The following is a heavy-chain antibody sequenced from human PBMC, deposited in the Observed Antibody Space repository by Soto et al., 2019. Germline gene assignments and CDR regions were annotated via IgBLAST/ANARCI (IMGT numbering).Heavy chain of an antibody. Sequence: QVQLVESGGGVVQPGRSLRLSCAASGFTFRNYGMHWVRQAPGKGLEWMAVIWYEGRNKDYADSVKGRFTISRDNSKNTLYLQMNSLRDDDTAVYYCARGRDGYNPDYWGQGTLVTVSS. CDR2: IWYEGRNK. CDR1: GFTFRNYG. CDR3: ARGRDGYNPDY. V-gene: IGHV3-33*01. D-gene: IGHD5-12*01. J-gene: IGHJ4*02.